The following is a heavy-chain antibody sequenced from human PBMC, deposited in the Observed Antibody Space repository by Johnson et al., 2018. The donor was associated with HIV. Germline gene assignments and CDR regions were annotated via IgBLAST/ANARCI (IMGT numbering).Heavy chain of an antibody. CDR3: ARGAITFGGVIGGYDAFDI. Sequence: QVQLVESGGGVVQPGRSLRLSCAASGFTFSDYYMSWIRQAPGKGLEWVSYISSSGSIIHYADSVKGRFTISRDNAKNSLYLQMNSLRAEDTAVYYCARGAITFGGVIGGYDAFDIWGQGTMVTVSS. CDR2: ISSSGSII. V-gene: IGHV3-11*04. J-gene: IGHJ3*02. CDR1: GFTFSDYY. D-gene: IGHD3-16*02.